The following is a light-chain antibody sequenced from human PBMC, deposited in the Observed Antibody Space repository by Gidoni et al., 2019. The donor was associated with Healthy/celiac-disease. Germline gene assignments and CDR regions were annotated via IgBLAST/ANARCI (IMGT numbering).Light chain of an antibody. J-gene: IGLJ2*01. V-gene: IGLV1-44*01. Sequence: QSVPTQPPSASGTPGQRVTISCSGSSSNIGNNTVNWYQQPPGTAPKLLIYSNHQRPSGVPDRISGSGSGTSASLASSELQSEDDADYYCAAWDDSLNGPVFGEGTKLTGL. CDR3: AAWDDSLNGPV. CDR2: SNH. CDR1: SSNIGNNT.